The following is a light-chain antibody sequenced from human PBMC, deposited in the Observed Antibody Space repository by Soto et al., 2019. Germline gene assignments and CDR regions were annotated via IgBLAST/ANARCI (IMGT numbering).Light chain of an antibody. CDR3: SSYTSSLTYV. Sequence: QSVLTQPPSVSGSPGQSVTISCTGTSSDVGSYNRVSWYQQPPGTAPKLVISEVSNRPSGVPDRFSGSKSGNTASLTISCLQAEDEADYYCSSYTSSLTYVFGTGTKLTVL. CDR2: EVS. V-gene: IGLV2-18*02. J-gene: IGLJ1*01. CDR1: SSDVGSYNR.